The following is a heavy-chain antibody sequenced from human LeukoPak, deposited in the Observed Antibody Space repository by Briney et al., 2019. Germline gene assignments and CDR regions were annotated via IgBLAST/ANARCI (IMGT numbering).Heavy chain of an antibody. Sequence: SETLSLTCTVSGGSISSYYWSWIRQPPGKGLEWIGYIYYSGSTNYNPSLKSRVSISVGTSKNQFSLKLSSVTDADTAVYYCASSGYCSSTSCYAVYYYGMDVWGKGTTVTVSS. CDR1: GGSISSYY. CDR3: ASSGYCSSTSCYAVYYYGMDV. V-gene: IGHV4-59*01. D-gene: IGHD2-2*01. J-gene: IGHJ6*04. CDR2: IYYSGST.